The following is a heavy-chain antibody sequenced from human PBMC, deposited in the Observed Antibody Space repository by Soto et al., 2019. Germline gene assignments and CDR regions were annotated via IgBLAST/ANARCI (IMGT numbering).Heavy chain of an antibody. CDR3: ARHSRSAVVVVAATTYYYYGMDV. V-gene: IGHV5-10-1*01. CDR1: GYSFTSYW. CDR2: IDPSDSYT. Sequence: PGESLKISCKGSGYSFTSYWISWVRQMPGKGLEWMGRIDPSDSYTNYSPSFQGHVTISADKPISTAYLQWSSLKASDTAMYYCARHSRSAVVVVAATTYYYYGMDVWGQGTTVTVSS. D-gene: IGHD2-15*01. J-gene: IGHJ6*02.